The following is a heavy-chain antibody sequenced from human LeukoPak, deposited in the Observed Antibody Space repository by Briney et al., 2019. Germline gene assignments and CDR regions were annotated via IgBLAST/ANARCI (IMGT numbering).Heavy chain of an antibody. CDR2: IKQDGSEK. D-gene: IGHD2-2*01. J-gene: IGHJ6*03. V-gene: IGHV3-7*01. CDR3: AREPFDCSSTSCYEDYMDV. Sequence: GGSLRLSCAASGFTFSSYWMSWVRQAPGKGLEWVANIKQDGSEKYYVDSVKGRFTISRDNAKNSLYLQMNSLRAEDTAVYYCAREPFDCSSTSCYEDYMDVWGKGTTVAVSS. CDR1: GFTFSSYW.